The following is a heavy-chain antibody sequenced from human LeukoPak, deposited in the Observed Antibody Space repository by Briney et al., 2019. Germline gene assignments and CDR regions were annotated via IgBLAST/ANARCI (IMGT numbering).Heavy chain of an antibody. Sequence: PGGSLRLSCAASGFTFSDYYMSWIRQAPGKGLEWISYITTSGTTKYYADSVEGRFTISRDNAKNTLYLQMNSLRAEDTAVYYCARGAITIFGVVNSVDLRMDVWGQGTTVTVSS. D-gene: IGHD3-3*01. CDR1: GFTFSDYY. CDR3: ARGAITIFGVVNSVDLRMDV. CDR2: ITTSGTTK. V-gene: IGHV3-11*04. J-gene: IGHJ6*02.